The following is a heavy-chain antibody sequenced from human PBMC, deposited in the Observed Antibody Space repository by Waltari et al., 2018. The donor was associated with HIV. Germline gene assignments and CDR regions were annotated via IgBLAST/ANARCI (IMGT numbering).Heavy chain of an antibody. V-gene: IGHV3-33*01. CDR2: VWQDGSNK. CDR3: ARDVQGYCAGERCFYVMDV. Sequence: QVQLVECGGGVVQPGRSLRLSCAASGFTVRNYGRYRGRQAPGKGLEWVAVVWQDGSNKYYGDSVKGRFTISRDNSKNTLELQMNSLRAEDTAVYYCARDVQGYCAGERCFYVMDVWGQGTTVTVSS. D-gene: IGHD2-8*02. J-gene: IGHJ6*02. CDR1: GFTVRNYG.